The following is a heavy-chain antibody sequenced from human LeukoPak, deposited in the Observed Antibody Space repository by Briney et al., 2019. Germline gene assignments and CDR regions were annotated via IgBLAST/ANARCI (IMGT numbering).Heavy chain of an antibody. CDR1: GESFSGYY. J-gene: IGHJ4*02. Sequence: SETLSLTCAVYGESFSGYYWSWIRQPPGKGLEWIGEIHHSGSTNYNPSLKSRVTISVDTSKNQFSLKLSSVTAADMAVYYCARVPRGDYGDYVFDYWGQGTLVTVSS. CDR2: IHHSGST. D-gene: IGHD4-17*01. CDR3: ARVPRGDYGDYVFDY. V-gene: IGHV4-34*01.